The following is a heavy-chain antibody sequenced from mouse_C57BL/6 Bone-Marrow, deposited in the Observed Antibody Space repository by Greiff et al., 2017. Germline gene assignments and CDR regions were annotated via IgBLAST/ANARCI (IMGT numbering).Heavy chain of an antibody. J-gene: IGHJ2*01. V-gene: IGHV1-15*01. CDR2: IDPETGGT. Sequence: QVHVKQSGAELVRPGASVTLSCKASGYTFTDYEMHWVKQTPVHGLEWIGAIDPETGGTAYNQKFKGKAILTAEKSSSTASMELRSLTYEDSAVYYCTRQGLYGSSQYYFDYWGQGTTLTVSS. CDR3: TRQGLYGSSQYYFDY. CDR1: GYTFTDYE. D-gene: IGHD1-1*01.